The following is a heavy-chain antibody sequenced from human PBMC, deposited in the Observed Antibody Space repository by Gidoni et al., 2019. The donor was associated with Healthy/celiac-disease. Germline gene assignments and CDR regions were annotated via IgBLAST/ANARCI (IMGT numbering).Heavy chain of an antibody. CDR1: GSTTASYY. CDR3: ARGRERFLEWLPYYHYGMDV. CDR2: INPSGGST. V-gene: IGHV1-46*01. Sequence: QVQLVQTGAEVKTPGASVRVSCTASGSTTASYYMQWVRQAPGQGLEWMGIINPSGGSTSYAQKFQGRVTMTRDTSTSTVYMELSSLRCEDTAVYYCARGRERFLEWLPYYHYGMDVWGQGTTVTVSS. J-gene: IGHJ6*02. D-gene: IGHD3-3*01.